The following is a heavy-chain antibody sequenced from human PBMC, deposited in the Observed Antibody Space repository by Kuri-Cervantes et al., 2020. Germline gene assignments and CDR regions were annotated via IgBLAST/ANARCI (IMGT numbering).Heavy chain of an antibody. V-gene: IGHV4-59*12. Sequence: SETLSLTCTVSGGSISSYYWSWIRQPPGKGLEWIGYIYYSVSTNYNPSLKSRVTISVDTSKNQFSLRLSSVTAADTAVYYCARGSGSYYEARYYFDYWGQGTLVTVSS. CDR1: GGSISSYY. D-gene: IGHD1-26*01. CDR2: IYYSVST. CDR3: ARGSGSYYEARYYFDY. J-gene: IGHJ4*02.